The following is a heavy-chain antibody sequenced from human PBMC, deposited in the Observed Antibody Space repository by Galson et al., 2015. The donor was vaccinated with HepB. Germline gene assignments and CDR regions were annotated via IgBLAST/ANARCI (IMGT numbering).Heavy chain of an antibody. CDR3: TRPPRIAAAGLDRPLYYYYMDV. CDR1: GFTFSGSA. Sequence: SLRLSCAASGFTFSGSAMHWVRQASGKGLEWVGRIRSKANSYATAYAASVKGRFTISRDDSKNTAYLQMNSLKTEDTAVYYCTRPPRIAAAGLDRPLYYYYMDVWGKGTTVTVSS. V-gene: IGHV3-73*01. D-gene: IGHD6-13*01. CDR2: IRSKANSYAT. J-gene: IGHJ6*03.